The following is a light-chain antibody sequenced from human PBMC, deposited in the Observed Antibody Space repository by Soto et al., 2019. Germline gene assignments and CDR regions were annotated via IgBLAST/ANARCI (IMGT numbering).Light chain of an antibody. CDR3: CSYAGSSPVV. Sequence: QSALTQPASVSGSPGQSITISCTGTSSDVGSYNLVSWYQQHPGKAPKLMIYEGSKRPSGVSNRFSGSKSGNTASLTISGLQAGDEADYYCCSYAGSSPVVFGGGTKLTVL. CDR2: EGS. V-gene: IGLV2-23*01. CDR1: SSDVGSYNL. J-gene: IGLJ2*01.